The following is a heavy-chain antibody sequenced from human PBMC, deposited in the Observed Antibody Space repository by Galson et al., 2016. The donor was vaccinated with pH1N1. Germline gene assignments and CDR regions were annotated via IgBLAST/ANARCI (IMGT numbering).Heavy chain of an antibody. CDR2: IIPIFNAV. J-gene: IGHJ2*01. V-gene: IGHV1-69*01. CDR3: AREDYYDTDLSDWYFVL. Sequence: SGGTFGSYGINWVRQAPGQGLEWMGGIIPIFNAVKYAQNFQGRVTITADESTTTAYMELSSLRSEDTAMYYCAREDYYDTDLSDWYFVLWGRGTLLTVSS. CDR1: GGTFGSYG. D-gene: IGHD3-22*01.